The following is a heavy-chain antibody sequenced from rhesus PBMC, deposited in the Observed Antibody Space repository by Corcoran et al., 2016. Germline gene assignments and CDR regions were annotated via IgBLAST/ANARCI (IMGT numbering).Heavy chain of an antibody. D-gene: IGHD5-36*01. CDR2: IYGSSGST. CDR1: GYSISSGYD. CDR3: ARDRATVDFDY. Sequence: QVQLQESGPGVVKPSETLSLTCAVSGYSISSGYDWSWIRQPPGKGLEWIGYIYGSSGSTNYTPSLKNRVTISKDTSKTQFSLKLSSVTAADTAVYYCARDRATVDFDYWGQGVLVTVSS. V-gene: IGHV4-127*01. J-gene: IGHJ4*01.